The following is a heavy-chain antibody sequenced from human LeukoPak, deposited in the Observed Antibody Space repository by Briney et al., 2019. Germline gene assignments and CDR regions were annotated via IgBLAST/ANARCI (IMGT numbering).Heavy chain of an antibody. D-gene: IGHD3-10*01. V-gene: IGHV3-15*01. CDR1: GINFRNAL. J-gene: IGHJ4*02. CDR2: NKSKTDGGTT. Sequence: PGGALKPSCATSGINFRNALMRRGRQASGEGAELGGRNKSKTDGGTTDYAAPVKGRFTVSRDDSKNTLYLQMNSLKTEDTAVYYCTTDLYYGSGSYSEVDYWGQGTLVTVSS. CDR3: TTDLYYGSGSYSEVDY.